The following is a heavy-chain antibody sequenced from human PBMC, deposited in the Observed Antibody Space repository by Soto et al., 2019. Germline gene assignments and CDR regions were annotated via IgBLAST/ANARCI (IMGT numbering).Heavy chain of an antibody. CDR3: ARSVLP. CDR1: GGSISSDNTY. CDR2: IYYSGTT. Sequence: SETLSLTCTVSGGSISSDNTYWAWIRQPPEKGLEWIGTIYYSGTTYYNPSLKSRVTISVDTSKNQFSLKLSSVTAADTAVYYCARSVLPWGQGTLVTVS. V-gene: IGHV4-39*07. J-gene: IGHJ5*02.